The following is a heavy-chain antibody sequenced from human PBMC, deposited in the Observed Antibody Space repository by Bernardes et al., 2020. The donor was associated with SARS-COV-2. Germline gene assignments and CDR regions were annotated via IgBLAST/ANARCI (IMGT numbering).Heavy chain of an antibody. Sequence: SGPTLVKPTETLTLTCTVSGFSLSNDRMGVSWIRQPPGKALEWLAHIFSNDEKSYSTSLKSRLTISKDTSKSQVVLTMTNVGPVDTATYFCTRISFGVDWNFDYWGQGALVTVSS. D-gene: IGHD3-3*01. CDR1: GFSLSNDRMG. CDR3: TRISFGVDWNFDY. CDR2: IFSNDEK. J-gene: IGHJ4*02. V-gene: IGHV2-26*01.